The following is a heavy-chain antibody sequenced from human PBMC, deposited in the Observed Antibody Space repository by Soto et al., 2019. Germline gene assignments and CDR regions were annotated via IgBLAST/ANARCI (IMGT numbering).Heavy chain of an antibody. J-gene: IGHJ4*02. CDR3: ARVPDLDYCSRTSCLYYFGY. CDR2: INSNGDST. D-gene: IGHD2-2*01. Sequence: EVQLLESGGGLVQPGGSLRLSCVASGFTFSRYVMSWVRQAPGKGLEWVSTINSNGDSTYYADSVKGRFTISRDNSKTSLYLQMNSLRAEDTAVYYCARVPDLDYCSRTSCLYYFGYWGQGALVTVSS. V-gene: IGHV3-23*01. CDR1: GFTFSRYV.